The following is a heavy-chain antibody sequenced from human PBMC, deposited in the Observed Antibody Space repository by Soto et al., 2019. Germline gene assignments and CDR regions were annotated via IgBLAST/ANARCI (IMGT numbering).Heavy chain of an antibody. V-gene: IGHV1-46*01. Sequence: QVQLVQSGAEVKKPGASVKVSCKASGYTFINYYMHWVRQAPGQGLEWMGVINPSVGTTTYAQKFQGRVTMTRDTSTSTVYMELSSLRSEDTAVYYCARETIVGAAPYYNYNGMDVWDQGITVTVTS. CDR3: ARETIVGAAPYYNYNGMDV. D-gene: IGHD1-26*01. J-gene: IGHJ6*02. CDR1: GYTFINYY. CDR2: INPSVGTT.